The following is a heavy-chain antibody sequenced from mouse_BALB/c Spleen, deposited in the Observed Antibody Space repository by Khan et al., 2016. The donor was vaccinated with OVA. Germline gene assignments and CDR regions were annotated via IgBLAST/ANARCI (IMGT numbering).Heavy chain of an antibody. J-gene: IGHJ1*01. V-gene: IGHV5-17*02. Sequence: VELVAAGGGLVQPGGSRKLSCAASGFTFSGFGMHWVRQAPEKGLEWVACISFGSATIYYADTVKGRFTISNDNPKTTLILQMTSLRSEDTAIYYCARSLITTWYLDVWGAGTTVTVSS. D-gene: IGHD2-4*01. CDR3: ARSLITTWYLDV. CDR2: ISFGSATI. CDR1: GFTFSGFG.